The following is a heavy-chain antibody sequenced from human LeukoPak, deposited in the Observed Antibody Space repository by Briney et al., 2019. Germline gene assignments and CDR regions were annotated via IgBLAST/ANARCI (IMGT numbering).Heavy chain of an antibody. D-gene: IGHD2-15*01. CDR1: GFTFSSYA. Sequence: GGSLRLSCAASGFTFSSYAMSWVRQAPGKGLEWVSAISGSGGSTYYADSVKGRFTISRDNSKNTLYLQMNSLRAEDTAVYYCAKRSGDCSGGSCYAVDYWGQGTLVTVSS. J-gene: IGHJ4*02. V-gene: IGHV3-23*01. CDR2: ISGSGGST. CDR3: AKRSGDCSGGSCYAVDY.